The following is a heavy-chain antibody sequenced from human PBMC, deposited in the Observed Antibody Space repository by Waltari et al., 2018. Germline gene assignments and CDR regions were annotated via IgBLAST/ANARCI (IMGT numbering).Heavy chain of an antibody. J-gene: IGHJ4*02. CDR1: GFIFSDYP. CDR2: LSSDGTTR. Sequence: QVQLVESGGGVVQPGGSLTLSCVAFGFIFSDYPMQWVRHVPGKGLQWLAILSSDGTTRRFADSVKGRFSISRDNSKNMLYLQMNSLRVDDTAYYFCATNEIPWHWGQGTLVTVSS. CDR3: ATNEIPWH. D-gene: IGHD2-2*02. V-gene: IGHV3-30*14.